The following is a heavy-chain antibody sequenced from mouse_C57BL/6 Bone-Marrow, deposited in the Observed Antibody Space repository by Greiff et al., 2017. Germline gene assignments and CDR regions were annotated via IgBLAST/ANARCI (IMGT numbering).Heavy chain of an antibody. CDR1: GFTFSSYA. CDR3: AREKDYYGKGFDY. J-gene: IGHJ2*01. Sequence: VHLVESGGGLVKPGGSLKLSCAASGFTFSSYAMSWVRQTPEKRLEWVATISDGGSYTYYPDNVKGRFTISRDNAKNNLYLQMSHLKSEDTAMYYCAREKDYYGKGFDYWGQGTTLTVSS. CDR2: ISDGGSYT. D-gene: IGHD1-1*01. V-gene: IGHV5-4*01.